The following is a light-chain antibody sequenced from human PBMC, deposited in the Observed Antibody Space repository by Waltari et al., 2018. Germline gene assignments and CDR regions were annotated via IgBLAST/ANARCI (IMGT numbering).Light chain of an antibody. CDR3: QQANSFLGLT. CDR1: QPLSSW. Sequence: IQMTQSPSSVSASVGDRVTISCRPSQPLSSWLAWYQQKPGKAPKLLIYAASNLRSGVPSRFSGGGSGTHFTLTISSLQPEDSATYYCQQANSFLGLTFGGGTKVEIK. J-gene: IGKJ4*01. CDR2: AAS. V-gene: IGKV1-12*01.